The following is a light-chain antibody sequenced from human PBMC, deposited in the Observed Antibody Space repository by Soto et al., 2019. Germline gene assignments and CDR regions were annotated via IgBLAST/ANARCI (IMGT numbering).Light chain of an antibody. J-gene: IGLJ2*01. CDR2: RNN. V-gene: IGLV1-47*01. CDR1: SSNIGSNY. Sequence: QSVLTQPPSASGTPGQRVTISCSGSSSNIGSNYVYWYQQLPGTAPKLLIYRNNQRPSGVPDRFSGSKSGTSAYLAISGLRSEDEADYYCAAWDDSLSGQVVFGGGTKVTVL. CDR3: AAWDDSLSGQVV.